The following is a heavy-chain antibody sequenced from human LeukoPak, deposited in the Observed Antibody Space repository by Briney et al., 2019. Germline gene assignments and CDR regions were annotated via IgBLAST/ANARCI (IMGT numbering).Heavy chain of an antibody. CDR1: GFTVSSNY. V-gene: IGHV3-66*01. Sequence: GGSLRLSCAASGFTVSSNYMSWVRQAPGKGLEWVSVIYSGGNTYYADSVKGRFTISRDNSKNTLSLQMNSLRAEDTAVYYCAGDPGDPYYFDYWGQGTLVTVSS. J-gene: IGHJ4*02. CDR2: IYSGGNT. CDR3: AGDPGDPYYFDY. D-gene: IGHD7-27*01.